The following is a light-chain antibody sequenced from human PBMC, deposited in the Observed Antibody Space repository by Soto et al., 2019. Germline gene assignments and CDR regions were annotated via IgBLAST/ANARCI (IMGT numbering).Light chain of an antibody. J-gene: IGKJ4*01. CDR2: GAS. Sequence: LLRTHPPPTLSASPGERPTPSSRPSQPISSTLAWYQQKPGQAPRLLIYGASTRATGIPARFSGSGSGTEFTLTISSLQSEDFAVYYCQQYNDWPPLTFGGGTKVEIK. CDR1: QPISST. CDR3: QQYNDWPPLT. V-gene: IGKV3-15*01.